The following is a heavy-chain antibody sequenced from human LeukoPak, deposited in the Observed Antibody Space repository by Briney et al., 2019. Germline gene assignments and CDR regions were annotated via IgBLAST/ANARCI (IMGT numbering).Heavy chain of an antibody. CDR3: ARGIASSGHRVDAFDI. D-gene: IGHD3-22*01. V-gene: IGHV5-51*01. CDR1: GYSFTSYW. CDR2: FYPGDSDT. Sequence: GGSLRLSCKGSGYSFTSYWIGWVRQMPGKGLEWMGIFYPGDSDTRYSPSFQGQVTISADKSISTAYLQWSSLKASDTAMYYCARGIASSGHRVDAFDIWGQGTMVTVSS. J-gene: IGHJ3*02.